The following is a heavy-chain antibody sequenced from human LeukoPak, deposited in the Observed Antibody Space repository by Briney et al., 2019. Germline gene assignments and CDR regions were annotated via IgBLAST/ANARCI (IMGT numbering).Heavy chain of an antibody. J-gene: IGHJ3*02. CDR2: ISAYNGNT. Sequence: GASVKVSCKASGYTFTSYGIRWVRQAPGQGLEWMGWISAYNGNTNYAQKLQGRVTMTTDTSTSTAYMELRSLRSDDTAVYYCARVRFLLWNYITFDIWGQGTMVTVSS. CDR1: GYTFTSYG. D-gene: IGHD1-7*01. V-gene: IGHV1-18*01. CDR3: ARVRFLLWNYITFDI.